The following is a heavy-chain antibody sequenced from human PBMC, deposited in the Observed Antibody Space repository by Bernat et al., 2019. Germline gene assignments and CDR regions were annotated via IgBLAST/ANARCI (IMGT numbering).Heavy chain of an antibody. J-gene: IGHJ5*02. CDR3: AREAGSSSWFDP. D-gene: IGHD6-6*01. V-gene: IGHV3-64*04. Sequence: VQLVESGGGLVQPGGSLRLSCSASGFTFSSYAMHWVRQAPGKGLEYVSAISSNGGSTYYADSVKGRFTISRDNSKNTLYLQMNSLRAEDTAVYYCAREAGSSSWFDPWGQGTLVTVSS. CDR2: ISSNGGST. CDR1: GFTFSSYA.